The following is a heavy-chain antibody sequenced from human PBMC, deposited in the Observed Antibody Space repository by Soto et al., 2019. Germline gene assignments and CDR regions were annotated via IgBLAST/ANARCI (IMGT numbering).Heavy chain of an antibody. CDR1: GFIFSTYA. V-gene: IGHV3-23*01. D-gene: IGHD4-17*01. J-gene: IGHJ3*02. CDR3: AHPRGYGVFDAVDI. CDR2: ISSSGDSA. Sequence: GGSLRLSCAASGFIFSTYAMDWVRQAPGKGLEWVSAISSSGDSAYYAESVRGRFTISRDNSINTLYLQMRSLRPEDTAVYYCAHPRGYGVFDAVDIWGQGTMVTVSS.